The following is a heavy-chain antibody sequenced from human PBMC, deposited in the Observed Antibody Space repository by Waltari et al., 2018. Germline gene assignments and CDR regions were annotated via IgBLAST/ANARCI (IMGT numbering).Heavy chain of an antibody. CDR1: GGSISSYY. CDR2: IYYSGST. Sequence: QESGPGLVKPSETLSLTCTVSGGSISSYYWSWIRQPPGKGLEWIGYIYYSGSTNYNPSLKSRVTISVDTSKNQFSLKLSSVTAAETAVYYCARESSSSGFFDYWGQGTLVTVSS. CDR3: ARESSSSGFFDY. D-gene: IGHD6-19*01. J-gene: IGHJ4*02. V-gene: IGHV4-59*01.